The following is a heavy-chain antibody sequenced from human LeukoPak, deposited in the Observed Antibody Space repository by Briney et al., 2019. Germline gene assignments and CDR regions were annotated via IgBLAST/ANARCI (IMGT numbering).Heavy chain of an antibody. J-gene: IGHJ4*02. Sequence: GGSLRLSCAISGFTLSDYYMSWIRQAPGRGLEWVSYISSSGTSIYYADSVKGRFTISKDNAKKSLYLQMNTLRAEDTAVYYCARASNYGGGFEYWGQGALVTVSS. CDR1: GFTLSDYY. CDR2: ISSSGTSI. CDR3: ARASNYGGGFEY. V-gene: IGHV3-11*04. D-gene: IGHD4-11*01.